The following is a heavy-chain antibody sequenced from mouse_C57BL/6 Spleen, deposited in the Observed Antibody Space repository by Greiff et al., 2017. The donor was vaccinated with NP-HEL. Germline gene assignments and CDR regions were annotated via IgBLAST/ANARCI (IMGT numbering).Heavy chain of an antibody. CDR3: ARTTSGSYYYAMDY. J-gene: IGHJ4*01. CDR1: GFTFSDYG. V-gene: IGHV5-17*01. D-gene: IGHD1-1*01. Sequence: DVMLVESGGGLVKPGGSLKLSCAASGFTFSDYGMHWVRQAPEKGLEWVAYISSGCSTIYYADTVKGRFTISRDNAKNTLFLQMTSLRSEDTAMYYCARTTSGSYYYAMDYWGQGTSVTVSS. CDR2: ISSGCSTI.